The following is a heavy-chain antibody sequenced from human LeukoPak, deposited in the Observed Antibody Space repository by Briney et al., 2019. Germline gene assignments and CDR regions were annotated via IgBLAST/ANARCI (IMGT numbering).Heavy chain of an antibody. CDR2: ISGSGGST. CDR1: GFTFSSYA. V-gene: IGHV3-23*01. Sequence: TGGSLRLSCAASGFTFSSYAMSWVRQAPGKGLEWVSAISGSGGSTYYADSMKGRFTISRDNSKNTLYLQMNSLRAEDTAIYYCATRNERPRRRPMDRGVIPFFHMDVWGKGTTVTVSS. CDR3: ATRNERPRRRPMDRGVIPFFHMDV. D-gene: IGHD3-10*01. J-gene: IGHJ6*03.